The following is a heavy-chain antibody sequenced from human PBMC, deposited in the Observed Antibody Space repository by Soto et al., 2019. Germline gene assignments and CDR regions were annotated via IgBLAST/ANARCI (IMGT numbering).Heavy chain of an antibody. D-gene: IGHD3-10*01. CDR2: IIPIFGTA. J-gene: IGHJ5*02. V-gene: IGHV1-69*01. CDR3: ARDRARVRGVIENWFDP. Sequence: QVQLVQSGAEVKKPGSSVKVSCKASGGTFSSYAISWVRQAPGQGLEWMGGIIPIFGTANYAQKFQGRVKITADESTSTAYMERSSLRSEDTAVYYCARDRARVRGVIENWFDPWGQGTLVTVSS. CDR1: GGTFSSYA.